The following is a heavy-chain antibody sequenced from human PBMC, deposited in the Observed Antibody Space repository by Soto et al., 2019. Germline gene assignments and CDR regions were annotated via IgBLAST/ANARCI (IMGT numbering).Heavy chain of an antibody. J-gene: IGHJ6*02. CDR3: GREGQQLAQEKYYQFNGMDV. D-gene: IGHD6-13*01. Sequence: ASVKVSCKASGFAFSDYGLSWVRQAPGQPLEWMGWISGDNINSKYSQKFQGRLTMTTDTSTATASMELRSLTSDDTAVYYCGREGQQLAQEKYYQFNGMDVWGQGTTVTVSS. V-gene: IGHV1-18*01. CDR1: GFAFSDYG. CDR2: ISGDNINS.